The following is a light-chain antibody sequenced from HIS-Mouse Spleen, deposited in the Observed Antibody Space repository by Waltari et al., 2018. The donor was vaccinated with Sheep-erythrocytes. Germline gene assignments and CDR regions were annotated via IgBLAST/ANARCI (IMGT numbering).Light chain of an antibody. CDR2: WAS. Sequence: DIVMTQSPDSLAVSLGERATINCKSSRSVLYSSNNKNDLAWYQQKPGQPPKLLIYWASTRESGVPDRFSGSGSGTDFTLTISSLQAEDVAVYYCQQYYSTLTFGGGTKVEIK. V-gene: IGKV4-1*01. CDR1: RSVLYSSNNKND. CDR3: QQYYSTLT. J-gene: IGKJ4*01.